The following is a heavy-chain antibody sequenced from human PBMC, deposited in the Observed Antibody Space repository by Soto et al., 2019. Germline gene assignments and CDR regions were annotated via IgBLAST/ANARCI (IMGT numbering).Heavy chain of an antibody. D-gene: IGHD1-26*01. CDR3: ATGGGHRYGEFEF. V-gene: IGHV1-18*01. CDR2: ISSYNGNT. Sequence: QVQLLQSGAEVKKPGASLKVSCKASGSLVNGYGISWVRQAPGQGLEWMGWISSYNGNTRSTQKFQARVTMTTDTSTSTAYMELGSLTSYDTAVYYCATGGGHRYGEFEFRGQGTPVTVSS. CDR1: GSLVNGYG. J-gene: IGHJ4*02.